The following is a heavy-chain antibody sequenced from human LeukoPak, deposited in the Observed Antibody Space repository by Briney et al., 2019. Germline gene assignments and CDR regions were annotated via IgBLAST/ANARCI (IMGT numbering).Heavy chain of an antibody. V-gene: IGHV3-49*03. CDR2: IRSKAYGGTT. CDR1: GFTFGDYA. J-gene: IGHJ2*01. Sequence: GVLRLSCTASGFTFGDYAMSWFRQAPGKGLEWVGFIRSKAYGGTTEYAASVKGRFTISRDDSKSIAYLQMNSLKTEDTAVYYCTRLVTTDLWYFDLWGRGTLVTVSS. D-gene: IGHD4-17*01. CDR3: TRLVTTDLWYFDL.